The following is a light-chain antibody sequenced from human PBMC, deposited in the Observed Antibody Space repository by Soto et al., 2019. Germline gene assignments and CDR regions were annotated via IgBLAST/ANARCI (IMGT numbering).Light chain of an antibody. J-gene: IGKJ1*01. V-gene: IGKV1-9*01. Sequence: DIQLTQSPSFLSASVGDRVTITCRASQGISSYLAWYQQKQGKAPKLLIYAASTLQSGVPSRFSGSGSGTEFPLTISSLQPEDFATYYCQQLNSYPWTFGQGTKVEIK. CDR2: AAS. CDR3: QQLNSYPWT. CDR1: QGISSY.